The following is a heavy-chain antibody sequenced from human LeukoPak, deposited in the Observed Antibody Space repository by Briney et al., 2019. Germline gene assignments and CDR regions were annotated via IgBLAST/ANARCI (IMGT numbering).Heavy chain of an antibody. CDR3: AKPPNYDSDAPQVDY. CDR2: IVGSGGST. Sequence: RGSLRLSCAASGFTFSSYAMSWVRQAPGKGLEWVSGIVGSGGSTYYANSVKGRFTISRDNSKNTLYLQMNSLRAEDTAVYYCAKPPNYDSDAPQVDYWGQGTLVTVSS. CDR1: GFTFSSYA. J-gene: IGHJ4*02. V-gene: IGHV3-23*01. D-gene: IGHD3-22*01.